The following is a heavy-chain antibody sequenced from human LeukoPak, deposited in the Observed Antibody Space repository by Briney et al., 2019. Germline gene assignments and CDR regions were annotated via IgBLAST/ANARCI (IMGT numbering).Heavy chain of an antibody. CDR2: IYYSGST. V-gene: IGHV4-59*01. J-gene: IGHJ6*03. CDR1: GGSISSYH. Sequence: SETLSLTCTVSGGSISSYHWSWIRQPPGKGLEWIGYIYYSGSTNYNPSLKSRVTISVDTSKNQFSLKLSSVTAADTAVYYCARARSGYDSPYYYYYYMDVWGKGTTVTVSS. D-gene: IGHD5-12*01. CDR3: ARARSGYDSPYYYYYYMDV.